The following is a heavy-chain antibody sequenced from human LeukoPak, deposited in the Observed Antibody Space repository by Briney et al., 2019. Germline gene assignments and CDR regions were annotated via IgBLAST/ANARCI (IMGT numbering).Heavy chain of an antibody. CDR2: ISGSGGST. CDR1: GFTFSSYA. CDR3: ATFWGSGGYYYYYMDV. Sequence: QTGGSLRLSCAASGFTFSSYAMSWVRQAPGKGLEWVSAISGSGGSTYYADSVKGRFTISRDNSKNTLYLQMNSLRAEDTAVYYCATFWGSGGYYYYYMDVWGKGTTVTVSS. J-gene: IGHJ6*03. V-gene: IGHV3-23*01. D-gene: IGHD3-10*01.